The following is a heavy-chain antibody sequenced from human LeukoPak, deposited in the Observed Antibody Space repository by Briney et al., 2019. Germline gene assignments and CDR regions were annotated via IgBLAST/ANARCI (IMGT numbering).Heavy chain of an antibody. CDR3: ARCSGGTCYPTYYFVY. V-gene: IGHV3-33*01. D-gene: IGHD2-15*01. Sequence: GGSLRLSCAASGFTFSSYGMHWVRQAPGKGLEWVVVIWYDGSDKYYADSVKGRFTISRDNSKNTLYLQMNSLRAEDTAVYYCARCSGGTCYPTYYFVYWGQGTLVTVSS. CDR2: IWYDGSDK. CDR1: GFTFSSYG. J-gene: IGHJ4*02.